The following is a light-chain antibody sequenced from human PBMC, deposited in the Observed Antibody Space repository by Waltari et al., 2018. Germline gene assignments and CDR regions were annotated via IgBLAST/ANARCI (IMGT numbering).Light chain of an antibody. CDR3: QQYGSSPFLT. CDR2: GAS. V-gene: IGKV3-20*01. CDR1: QSVGSSY. J-gene: IGKJ4*01. Sequence: EIVLTQSPGTLSLSPGERATLSCRASQSVGSSYLAWYQQKPGQAPRLHIYGASSRATGIPDRFSGSGSGTDFTLTISRLEPEDFAVYYCQQYGSSPFLTFGGGTKVEIK.